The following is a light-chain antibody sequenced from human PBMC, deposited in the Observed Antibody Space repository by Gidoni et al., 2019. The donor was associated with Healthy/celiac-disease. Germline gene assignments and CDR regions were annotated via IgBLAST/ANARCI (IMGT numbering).Light chain of an antibody. J-gene: IGKJ2*01. Sequence: EIVLTQSPATLSLSPGDRATLSCRASQSVSSYLAWYQQKPGQAPRLLIYDASNRATGIPARFSGSGSGTDFTLTISSLEPEDFAVYYCQQRSNWPRYTFXQXTKLEIK. V-gene: IGKV3-11*01. CDR1: QSVSSY. CDR3: QQRSNWPRYT. CDR2: DAS.